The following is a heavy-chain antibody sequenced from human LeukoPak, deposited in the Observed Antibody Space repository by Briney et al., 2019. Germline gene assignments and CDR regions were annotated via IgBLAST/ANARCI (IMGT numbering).Heavy chain of an antibody. D-gene: IGHD1-26*01. CDR3: AKRSGSTKALDY. V-gene: IGHV3-23*01. Sequence: GGSLRLSCAASGFTFSSYAMSWVRQAPGKGLEWVSAISGSGGSTYYADSVKGRFTISRGNSKNTLYLQMNSLRAEDTAVYYCAKRSGSTKALDYWGQGTLVTVSS. CDR2: ISGSGGST. CDR1: GFTFSSYA. J-gene: IGHJ4*02.